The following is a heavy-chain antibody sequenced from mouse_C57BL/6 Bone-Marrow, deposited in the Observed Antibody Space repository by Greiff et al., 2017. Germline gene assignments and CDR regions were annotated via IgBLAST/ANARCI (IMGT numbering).Heavy chain of an antibody. CDR1: GYSFTGYS. V-gene: IGHV1-42*01. J-gene: IGHJ2*01. CDR2: INPSTGGT. D-gene: IGHD3-1*01. CDR3: ARGTRRDFDY. Sequence: EVQLQQSGPELVKPGASVKISCKASGYSFTGYSLNWVKQSPEKSLEWIGEINPSTGGTTYNQKFKAKATLTVDKSSSTAYMQLKSLTSEDSAVYYCARGTRRDFDYWGQGTTLTVAS.